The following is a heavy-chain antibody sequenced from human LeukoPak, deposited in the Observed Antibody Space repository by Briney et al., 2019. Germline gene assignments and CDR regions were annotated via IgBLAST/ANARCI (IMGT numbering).Heavy chain of an antibody. CDR2: ISGSGGST. J-gene: IGHJ4*02. Sequence: PGGSLRLSCAASGFTFSSYAMSWVRQAPGKGLEWVSAISGSGGSTYYADSVKGRSTISRDNSKNTLYLQMNSLRAEDTAVYYCAKDAHRPGIAAAGFGSFDYWGQGTLVTVSS. CDR1: GFTFSSYA. D-gene: IGHD6-13*01. CDR3: AKDAHRPGIAAAGFGSFDY. V-gene: IGHV3-23*01.